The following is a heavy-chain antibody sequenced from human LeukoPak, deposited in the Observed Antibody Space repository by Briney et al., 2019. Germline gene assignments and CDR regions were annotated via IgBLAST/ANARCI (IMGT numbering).Heavy chain of an antibody. CDR3: ARDRGHCSGGSCYSDFDY. D-gene: IGHD2-15*01. CDR1: GGTFSSYA. CDR2: IIPIFGTA. J-gene: IGHJ4*02. V-gene: IGHV1-69*13. Sequence: ASVKVSCKASGGTFSSYAISCVRQAPGQGLECMGGIIPIFGTANYAQKFQGRVTITADESTSTAYMELSSLRSEDTAVYYCARDRGHCSGGSCYSDFDYWGQGTLVTVSS.